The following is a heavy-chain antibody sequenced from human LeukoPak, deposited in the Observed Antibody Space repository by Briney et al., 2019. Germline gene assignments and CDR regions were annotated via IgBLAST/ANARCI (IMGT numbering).Heavy chain of an antibody. V-gene: IGHV4-34*01. CDR2: INHSGST. D-gene: IGHD5-12*01. J-gene: IGHJ4*02. CDR1: GGSFSGYY. Sequence: PSETLSLTCAVYGGSFSGYYWSWIRQPPGKGLEWIGEINHSGSTNYSPSLKSRVTISVDTSKNQFSLKMSSVTAADTAVYYCARRSTGRGYSGYDYWGQGTLVTVSS. CDR3: ARRSTGRGYSGYDY.